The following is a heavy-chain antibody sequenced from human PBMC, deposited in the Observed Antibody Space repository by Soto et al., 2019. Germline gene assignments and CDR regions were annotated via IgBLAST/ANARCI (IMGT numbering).Heavy chain of an antibody. CDR2: IYYSGST. CDR3: ARLVRGVIITGFDY. Sequence: SETLSLTCTVSGGSISSSSYYWGWIRQPPGKGLEWIGSIYYSGSTYYNPSLKSRVTISVDTSKNQFSLKLSSVTAADTAVYYCARLVRGVIITGFDYWGQGTLVTVSS. D-gene: IGHD3-10*01. J-gene: IGHJ4*02. V-gene: IGHV4-39*01. CDR1: GGSISSSSYY.